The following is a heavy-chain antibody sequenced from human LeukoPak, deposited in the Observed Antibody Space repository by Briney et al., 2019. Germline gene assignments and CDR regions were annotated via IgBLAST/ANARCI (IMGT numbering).Heavy chain of an antibody. J-gene: IGHJ5*02. D-gene: IGHD1-1*01. CDR1: GGSIIIGGYY. Sequence: SETLSLTCAVSGGSIIIGGYYWAWIRQPPGKGLEWIGSVFYNGDTYYNPSLRSRVTISVDTSKNQFSLTLNAVTAADTAVYYCARDYMRIQTGTTPWGKGTMVTVSS. V-gene: IGHV4-39*07. CDR3: ARDYMRIQTGTTP. CDR2: VFYNGDT.